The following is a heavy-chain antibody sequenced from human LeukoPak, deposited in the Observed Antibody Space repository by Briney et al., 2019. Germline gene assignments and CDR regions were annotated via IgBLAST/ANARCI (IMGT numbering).Heavy chain of an antibody. V-gene: IGHV3-49*03. CDR1: GFTFGDYA. D-gene: IGHD1-26*01. J-gene: IGHJ4*02. CDR2: IRIKAYGGTT. CDR3: TRDSRYSGSPLYFDY. Sequence: GGSLRLSCTTSGFTFGDYAMSWFRQAPGKGLEWVGFIRIKAYGGTTEYAASVKGRFTTSRDDSKSIAYLQMNSLKTEDTAVYYCTRDSRYSGSPLYFDYWGQGTLVTVAS.